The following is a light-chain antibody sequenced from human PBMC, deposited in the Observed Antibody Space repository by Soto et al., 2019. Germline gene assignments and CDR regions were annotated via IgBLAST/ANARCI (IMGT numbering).Light chain of an antibody. CDR1: SSNIGNNP. CDR3: QSYDPTLRTSL. Sequence: QSVLTQPPSVSEAPRQRVTISCSGSSSNIGNNPVNWYQQLPGTAPKLLIHSNNNRPSGVPDRFSGSKSGTSASLAIAGLQADDEADYYCQSYDPTLRTSLFGGGTQLTVL. CDR2: SNN. J-gene: IGLJ2*01. V-gene: IGLV1-40*01.